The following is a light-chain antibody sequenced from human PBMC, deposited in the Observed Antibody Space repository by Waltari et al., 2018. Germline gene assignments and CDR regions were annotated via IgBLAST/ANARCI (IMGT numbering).Light chain of an antibody. CDR1: ALPKQN. Sequence: SYELTQPPSVSVSPGQTARITCSAAALPKQNAYWYQQKPGQAPLLVIYKDCGRPSGIPELFSGSSAGTTVTLTISGVQAEDEADYYCQSADSSGTRVFGGGTKLTVL. CDR2: KDC. CDR3: QSADSSGTRV. J-gene: IGLJ3*02. V-gene: IGLV3-25*03.